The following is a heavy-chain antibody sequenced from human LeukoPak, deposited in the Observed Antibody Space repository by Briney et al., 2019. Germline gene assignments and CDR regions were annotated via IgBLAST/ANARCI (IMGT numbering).Heavy chain of an antibody. D-gene: IGHD5-24*01. J-gene: IGHJ5*02. CDR2: IYPADSDT. CDR1: GYSFTNYW. Sequence: GESLKISCKGSGYSFTNYWIGWVRQMPGKGLEWMGIIYPADSDTRYSPSFQGQVTISVDKSISTAYLQWSSLKSSDTAMYYCARQVDGYINNYFDPWGQGTLVTVSS. V-gene: IGHV5-51*01. CDR3: ARQVDGYINNYFDP.